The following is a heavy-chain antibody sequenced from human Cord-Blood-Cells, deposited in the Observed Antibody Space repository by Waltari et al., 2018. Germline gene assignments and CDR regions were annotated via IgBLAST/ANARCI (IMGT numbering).Heavy chain of an antibody. Sequence: QVQLQQWGAGLLKPSETPSLTCAVYGGSFSGYYWSWIRQPPGKGLEWMGEINHSGSTNYNPSLKSRVTISVDTSKNQFSLKLSSVTAADTAVYYCARLYCSSTSCNFDYWGQGTLVTVSS. CDR2: INHSGST. V-gene: IGHV4-34*01. CDR3: ARLYCSSTSCNFDY. D-gene: IGHD2-2*01. CDR1: GGSFSGYY. J-gene: IGHJ4*02.